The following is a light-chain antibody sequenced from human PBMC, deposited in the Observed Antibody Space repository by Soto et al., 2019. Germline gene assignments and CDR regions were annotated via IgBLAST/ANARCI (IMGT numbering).Light chain of an antibody. J-gene: IGKJ4*01. V-gene: IGKV1-39*01. CDR1: QTISTY. CDR2: AAS. Sequence: DIPMTQSPSSLSASVGDRVTITCRASQTISTYLNWYQQRPGKAPKVLIYAASSLQSGVPSRFSGSGSGTEFTLTSSGLQPEYFATYYCQQGSSSPLTFGGGTRVEI. CDR3: QQGSSSPLT.